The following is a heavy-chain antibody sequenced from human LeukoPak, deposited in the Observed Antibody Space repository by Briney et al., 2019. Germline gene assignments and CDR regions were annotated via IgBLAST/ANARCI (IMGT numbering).Heavy chain of an antibody. CDR2: ISGSGGST. J-gene: IGHJ6*02. CDR3: AKGGNGIVPAFYGMDV. D-gene: IGHD2-2*01. Sequence: GGSLRLSCAASGFTFSSYAMSWVRQAPGKGLEWVSAISGSGGSTYYADSVKGRFTISRDNSKNTLYLQMNSPRAEDTAVYYCAKGGNGIVPAFYGMDVWGQGTTVTVSS. V-gene: IGHV3-23*01. CDR1: GFTFSSYA.